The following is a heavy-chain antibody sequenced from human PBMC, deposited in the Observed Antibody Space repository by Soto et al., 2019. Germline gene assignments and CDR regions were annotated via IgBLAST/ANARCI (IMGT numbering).Heavy chain of an antibody. V-gene: IGHV3-30-3*01. CDR2: ISFDAYNV. Sequence: QVQLVESEGGVVQPGRSLRLSCAASGFTFNTHALHWVRQAPGKGLEWVATISFDAYNVYYADSVKGRFTISRDESKNTLYLQMTSLRVEDTAVYYCARDVRRVLRGIDYWGRGTLVTVSS. CDR3: ARDVRRVLRGIDY. CDR1: GFTFNTHA. J-gene: IGHJ4*02. D-gene: IGHD3-10*01.